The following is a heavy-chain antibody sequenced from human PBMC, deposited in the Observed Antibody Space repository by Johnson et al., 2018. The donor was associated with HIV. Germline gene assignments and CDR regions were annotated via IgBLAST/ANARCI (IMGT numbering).Heavy chain of an antibody. CDR2: INADGRST. Sequence: MQLVESGGGLVQPGGSLRLSCAASGFTFGRYWMHWVRQAPGKGLVWVSRINADGRSTTYADSVKGRFTISRDNSKNTLYLQMNSLRVDDTAVYFCAKQGSDPPLWGQGTLVTVSS. J-gene: IGHJ3*01. V-gene: IGHV3-74*02. CDR3: AKQGSDPPL. CDR1: GFTFGRYW.